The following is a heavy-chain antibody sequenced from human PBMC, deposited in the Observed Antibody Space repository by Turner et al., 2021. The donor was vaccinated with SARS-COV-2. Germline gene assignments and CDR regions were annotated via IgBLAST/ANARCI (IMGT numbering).Heavy chain of an antibody. CDR1: GFTFSSYA. V-gene: IGHV3-48*01. D-gene: IGHD1-1*01. CDR3: ARDKRYSIDY. Sequence: EVRLVESGGGLAQPGGSLILSCAASGFTFSSYAINWVRQAPGKGLEWLSYISSGSTDIYYAEPVRGRFPVSRDNARNSLYLQMNNLRAEDTAVYYCARDKRYSIDYWGQGTLVTVSS. CDR2: ISSGSTDI. J-gene: IGHJ4*02.